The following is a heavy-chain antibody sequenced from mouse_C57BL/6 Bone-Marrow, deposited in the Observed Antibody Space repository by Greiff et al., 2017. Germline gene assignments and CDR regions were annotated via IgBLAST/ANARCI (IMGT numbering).Heavy chain of an antibody. D-gene: IGHD1-1*01. CDR1: GFNIKDYY. Sequence: VQLQQSGAELVKPGASVKLSCPASGFNIKDYYIHWVKQRTEQGLEWIGRIDPEDGETKYAPKFQDKATITADTSSNTAYLQLSRLTSEDTAVYDCTRSLIYYGTNYWGQGTTLTVSS. V-gene: IGHV14-2*01. CDR2: IDPEDGET. CDR3: TRSLIYYGTNY. J-gene: IGHJ2*01.